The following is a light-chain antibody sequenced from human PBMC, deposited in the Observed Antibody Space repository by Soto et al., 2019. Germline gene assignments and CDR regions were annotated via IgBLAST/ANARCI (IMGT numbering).Light chain of an antibody. CDR2: GAS. V-gene: IGKV3-20*01. CDR1: QSVSSSY. Sequence: EIVLTQSPGTLSLSPGERATRSCRASQSVSSSYLAWYQQKPGHAPRLLIYGASSRATGSPDRFSGSGSGTDFTLTISRLEPEDFAVYYCQQYGSSPDTFGQGTKLEIK. J-gene: IGKJ2*01. CDR3: QQYGSSPDT.